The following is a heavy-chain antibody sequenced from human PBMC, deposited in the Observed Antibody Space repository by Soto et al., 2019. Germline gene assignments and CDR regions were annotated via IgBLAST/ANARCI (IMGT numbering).Heavy chain of an antibody. Sequence: QVQLVQSGAEVKKPGASVKVSCKASGYTFTNFGISWVRQAPGQGLEWMGWISAYNGNTNYAPKFQGRVTMTADTSTGTAYMEVRILIFGVTAVYYCARGGTPIDYWVPGTLFTVSS. CDR3: ARGGTPIDY. CDR2: ISAYNGNT. CDR1: GYTFTNFG. D-gene: IGHD1-26*01. V-gene: IGHV1-18*01. J-gene: IGHJ4*02.